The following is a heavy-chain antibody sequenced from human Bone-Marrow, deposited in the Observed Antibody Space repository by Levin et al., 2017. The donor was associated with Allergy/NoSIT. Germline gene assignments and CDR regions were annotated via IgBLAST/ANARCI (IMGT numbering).Heavy chain of an antibody. J-gene: IGHJ4*02. CDR1: GFAFSNCD. CDR3: VCRSRWEQYQLWLGFDY. Sequence: GESLKISCAASGFAFSNCDMSWVRQAPGKGLAWVSFITGSGDRTYYADSVKGRFTISRDNSQNMLYLQMNTLRAEDTAIYYCVCRSRWEQYQLWLGFDYWGQGTVVTVSS. V-gene: IGHV3-23*01. CDR2: ITGSGDRT. D-gene: IGHD5-18*01.